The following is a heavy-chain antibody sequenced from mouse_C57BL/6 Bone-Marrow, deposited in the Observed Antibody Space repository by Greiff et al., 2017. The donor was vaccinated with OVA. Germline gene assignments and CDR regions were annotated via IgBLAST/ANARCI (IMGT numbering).Heavy chain of an antibody. Sequence: QVQLQQPGAELVKPGASVKLSCKASGYTFTSYWMQWVKQRPGQGLEWIGKIDPSDSYTNYTQKFKGKATLTVDTSSSTAYMQLSSLTYEDSADYYGARPGHGYYGAMDYWGQGTSVTVSS. CDR1: GYTFTSYW. CDR2: IDPSDSYT. J-gene: IGHJ4*01. D-gene: IGHD2-3*01. CDR3: ARPGHGYYGAMDY. V-gene: IGHV1-50*01.